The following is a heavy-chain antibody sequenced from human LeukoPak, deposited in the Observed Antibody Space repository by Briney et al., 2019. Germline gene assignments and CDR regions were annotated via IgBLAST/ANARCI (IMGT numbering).Heavy chain of an antibody. Sequence: GASVKVSCKASRYTFSSYDINWVRQATGQGLEWMGGIIPIFGTANYAQKFQGRVTITADESTSTAYMELSSLRSEDTAVYYCAREEGSGGSGVSNYYYYMDVWGKGTTVTVSS. CDR2: IIPIFGTA. J-gene: IGHJ6*03. CDR1: RYTFSSYD. V-gene: IGHV1-69*13. CDR3: AREEGSGGSGVSNYYYYMDV. D-gene: IGHD3-10*01.